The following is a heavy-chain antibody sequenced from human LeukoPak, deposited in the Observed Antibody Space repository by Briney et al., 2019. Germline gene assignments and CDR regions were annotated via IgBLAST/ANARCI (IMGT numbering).Heavy chain of an antibody. Sequence: GGSLRLSCAASGFTFSSYAMSWVRQAPGRGLEWVSSISSSSSYIYYADSVKGRFTISRDNAKNSLYLQMNSLRAEDTAVYYCARDLSGYGGYDSGCYFDYWGQGTLVTVSS. D-gene: IGHD5-12*01. V-gene: IGHV3-21*01. CDR2: ISSSSSYI. CDR1: GFTFSSYA. CDR3: ARDLSGYGGYDSGCYFDY. J-gene: IGHJ4*02.